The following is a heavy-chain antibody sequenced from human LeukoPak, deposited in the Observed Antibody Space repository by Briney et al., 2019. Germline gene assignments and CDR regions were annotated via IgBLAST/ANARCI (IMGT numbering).Heavy chain of an antibody. CDR3: ARLLMPSKVFDY. J-gene: IGHJ4*02. D-gene: IGHD2-2*01. CDR2: IYTSGST. CDR1: GGSISNSDYY. Sequence: PSETLSLTCTVSGGSISNSDYYWDWIRQPPGKGLEWIGYIYTSGSTNYNPSLKSRVTISVDTSKNQFSLKLSSVTAADTAVYYCARLLMPSKVFDYWGQGTLVTVSS. V-gene: IGHV4-61*05.